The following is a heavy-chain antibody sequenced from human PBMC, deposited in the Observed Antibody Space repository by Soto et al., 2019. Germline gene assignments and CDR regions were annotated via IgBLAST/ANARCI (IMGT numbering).Heavy chain of an antibody. CDR3: ARTRGYCSGGSCYPLDP. V-gene: IGHV1-3*04. CDR2: INTATGDT. D-gene: IGHD2-15*01. J-gene: IGHJ5*02. Sequence: QVPLVQSGAGVQKPGATANISCKASGYRYTAYDMHWVRQAPGQRLEWLGWINTATGDTKYSPSFQGRVTLSRDTSATTAYMELSGLGFEDTAVYYCARTRGYCSGGSCYPLDPWGQGTLVTVSS. CDR1: GYRYTAYD.